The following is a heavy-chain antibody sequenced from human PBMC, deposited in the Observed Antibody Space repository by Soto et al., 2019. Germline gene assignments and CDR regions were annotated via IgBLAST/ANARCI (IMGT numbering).Heavy chain of an antibody. J-gene: IGHJ1*01. CDR1: GGSFSGYY. D-gene: IGHD3-16*01. CDR3: ARGRRGYFQH. CDR2: INHSGST. Sequence: QVQLQQWGAGLLKPSETLSLTCAVYGGSFSGYYWSWIRQPPGKGLEWIGEINHSGSTNYNPSLKSRVTISVDTSKTQFSLKLSSVTAADTAVYYCARGRRGYFQHWGQGPLVTVSS. V-gene: IGHV4-34*01.